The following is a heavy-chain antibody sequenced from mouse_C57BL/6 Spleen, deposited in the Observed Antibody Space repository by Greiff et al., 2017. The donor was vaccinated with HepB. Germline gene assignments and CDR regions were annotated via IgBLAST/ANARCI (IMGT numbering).Heavy chain of an antibody. CDR1: GYAFTNYL. Sequence: VQLQQSGAELVRPGTSVKVSCKASGYAFTNYLIEWVKQRPGQGLEWIGVINPGSGGTNYNEKFKGKATLTADKSSSTAYMQLSSLTSEDSAVYFCAREGLPYYFDYWGQGTTLTVSS. CDR2: INPGSGGT. D-gene: IGHD2-2*01. J-gene: IGHJ2*01. V-gene: IGHV1-54*01. CDR3: AREGLPYYFDY.